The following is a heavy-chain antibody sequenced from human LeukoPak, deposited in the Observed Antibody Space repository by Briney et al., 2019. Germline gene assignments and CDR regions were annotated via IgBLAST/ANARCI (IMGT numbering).Heavy chain of an antibody. V-gene: IGHV3-30*02. CDR1: GFTFSNYG. Sequence: GGSLRLSCAASGFTFSNYGMHWVRQAPGKGLEWVAFVRYDGSNEYYADSVKGRFTISRDNSKNTLYLQMNSLRAEDTAVYYCAKDCYDSSGYHYYYYYMDVWGKGTTVTISS. D-gene: IGHD3-22*01. CDR2: VRYDGSNE. CDR3: AKDCYDSSGYHYYYYYMDV. J-gene: IGHJ6*03.